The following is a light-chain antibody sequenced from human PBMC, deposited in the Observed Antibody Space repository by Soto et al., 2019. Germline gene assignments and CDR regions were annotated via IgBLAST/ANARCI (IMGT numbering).Light chain of an antibody. CDR1: QSVGSY. V-gene: IGKV3-20*01. CDR2: GAS. Sequence: EIVLTQSPGTLSLSPGERATLPCRASQSVGSYLAWYQQRPGQAPRLLISGASTRATGIPDRFSASGPGTDFPLTISRLEPEDFAVYYCQQYGSSPYTFGQGTKVHIK. J-gene: IGKJ2*01. CDR3: QQYGSSPYT.